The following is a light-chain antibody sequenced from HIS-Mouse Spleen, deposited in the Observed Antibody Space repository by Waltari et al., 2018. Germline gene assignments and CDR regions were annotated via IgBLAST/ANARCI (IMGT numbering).Light chain of an antibody. V-gene: IGLV3-19*01. J-gene: IGLJ2*01. CDR1: SLRIYS. Sequence: SSELTQDPAVSVALGQTVRITCQGDSLRIYSASWYQQKPRQAPVLVIYGKNNRPSGIPDRFSGSSSGNTASLTITGAQAEDEADYYCNSRDSSGNHVVFGGGTKLTVL. CDR2: GKN. CDR3: NSRDSSGNHVV.